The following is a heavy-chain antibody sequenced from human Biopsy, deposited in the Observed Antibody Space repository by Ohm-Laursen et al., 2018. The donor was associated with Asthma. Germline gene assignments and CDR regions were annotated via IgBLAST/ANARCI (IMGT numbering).Heavy chain of an antibody. CDR2: IYSGGTS. Sequence: LRLSCAASGFAVSRDYMFWVRQAPGKGLEWVSVIYSGGTSHTADSVRGRFTISRDYSKNTLYLQMHSLRAEDTGIYFCARVLEDSDWGPFYFFGLDVWGQGTPVAVSS. D-gene: IGHD7-27*01. CDR3: ARVLEDSDWGPFYFFGLDV. V-gene: IGHV3-53*01. J-gene: IGHJ6*02. CDR1: GFAVSRDY.